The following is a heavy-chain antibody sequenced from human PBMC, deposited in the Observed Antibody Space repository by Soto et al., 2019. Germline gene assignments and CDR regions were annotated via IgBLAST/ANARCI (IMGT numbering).Heavy chain of an antibody. D-gene: IGHD3-16*01. CDR1: GDSVSSKSAA. CDR2: TYYRSKWYN. J-gene: IGHJ4*02. V-gene: IGHV6-1*01. CDR3: ARGGKSRLGFFDY. Sequence: SQTLSLPCAISGDSVSSKSAAWNWIRQSPSRGLEWLGRTYYRSKWYNDYAISVKSRITINPDTSKNQFSLQLNSVTPDDTAVYYCARGGKSRLGFFDYWGQGTLVTVSS.